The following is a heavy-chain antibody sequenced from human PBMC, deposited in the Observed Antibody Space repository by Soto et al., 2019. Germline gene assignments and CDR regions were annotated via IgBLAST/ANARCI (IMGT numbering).Heavy chain of an antibody. V-gene: IGHV4-39*01. J-gene: IGHJ6*01. CDR3: ARPSTLHYYGSREYYYYGMDV. D-gene: IGHD3-10*01. CDR2: IYYSGST. Sequence: HLQLQESGPGLVKPSETLSLTCTVSGGSISSSSYYWGWIRQPPGKGLEWIGSIYYSGSTYYNPSLKSRVTISVDTSKNQFSLKLSSVTAADTAVYYCARPSTLHYYGSREYYYYGMDVW. CDR1: GGSISSSSYY.